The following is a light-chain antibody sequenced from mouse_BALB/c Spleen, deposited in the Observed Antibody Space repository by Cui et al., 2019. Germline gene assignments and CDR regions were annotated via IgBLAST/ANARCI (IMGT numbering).Light chain of an antibody. J-gene: IGKJ5*01. CDR2: SAS. CDR3: QQYSSYPPT. CDR1: QNVGTA. V-gene: IGKV6-13*01. Sequence: DIVMTQSQKFMSTSVGDRVSITCKASQNVGTAVAWYQQKPGQSPKLLIYSASNRYTGVPDRFTGSGSGTDFTLTISNMQSEDLADYFCQQYSSYPPTFGAGTKLELK.